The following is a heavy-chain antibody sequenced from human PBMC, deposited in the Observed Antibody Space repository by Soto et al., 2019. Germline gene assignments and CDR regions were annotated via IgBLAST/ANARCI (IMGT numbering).Heavy chain of an antibody. CDR3: ARETIPVD. J-gene: IGHJ4*02. Sequence: SETLSLTCAVATGHNYWTWIRQPPGKGLEWIGYIYVSGTTNYNPSPKGRATISIDTSKSLLSLRLTSVTAADTAFYYCARETIPVDWGQGTLVTVSS. CDR1: TGHNY. D-gene: IGHD6-19*01. CDR2: IYVSGTT. V-gene: IGHV4-59*13.